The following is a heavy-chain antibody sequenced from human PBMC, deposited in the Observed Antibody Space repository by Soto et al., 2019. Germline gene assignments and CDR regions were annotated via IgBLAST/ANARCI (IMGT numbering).Heavy chain of an antibody. J-gene: IGHJ6*03. D-gene: IGHD1-20*01. CDR3: AVNWNYYYYCYMDV. V-gene: IGHV1-3*01. CDR1: GYTFTSYA. CDR2: INAGNGNT. Sequence: ASVKVSCKASGYTFTSYAMHWVRQAPGQRLEWMGWINAGNGNTKYSQKFQGRVTITRDTSASTAYMELSSLRSEDTAVYYCAVNWNYYYYCYMDVWGKGTTVTVSS.